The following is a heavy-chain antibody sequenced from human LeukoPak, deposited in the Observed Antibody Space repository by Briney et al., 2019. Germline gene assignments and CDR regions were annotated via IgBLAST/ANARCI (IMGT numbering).Heavy chain of an antibody. D-gene: IGHD2-2*01. CDR2: IWYDGSNK. V-gene: IGHV3-30*02. Sequence: PGGSLRLSCAASGFTFSSYGMHWVRQAPGKGLEWVAVIWYDGSNKYYADSVKGRFTISRDNSENTLYLQMNSLRAEDTAVFYCAKDMCSSTSCSRRAFDIWGQGTMVTVSS. J-gene: IGHJ3*02. CDR1: GFTFSSYG. CDR3: AKDMCSSTSCSRRAFDI.